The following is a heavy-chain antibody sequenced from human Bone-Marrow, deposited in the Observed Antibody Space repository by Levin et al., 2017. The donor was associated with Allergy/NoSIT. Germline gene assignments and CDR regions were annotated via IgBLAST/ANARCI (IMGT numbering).Heavy chain of an antibody. J-gene: IGHJ4*02. CDR2: IYYSGVR. D-gene: IGHD5-24*01. V-gene: IGHV4-30-2*01. CDR3: ARGGDGYPNDY. Sequence: KPSETLSLTCAVSGASIRTGGFSWSWLRQPPGKGLEWIASIYYSGVRYHNPSLRSRVTITVDRSKNEFSLNLNSVTAADTAVYFCARGGDGYPNDYWGQGALVTVSS. CDR1: GASIRTGGFS.